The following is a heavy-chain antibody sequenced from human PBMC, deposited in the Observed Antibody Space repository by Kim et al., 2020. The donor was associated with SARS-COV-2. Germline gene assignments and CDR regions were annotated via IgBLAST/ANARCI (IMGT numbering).Heavy chain of an antibody. D-gene: IGHD2-2*02. CDR1: GGSISSSSYY. V-gene: IGHV4-39*01. CDR3: ARCLYCSSTSCYIGGYSNYGYNWFDP. Sequence: SETLSLTCTVSGGSISSSSYYWGWIRQPPGKGLEWIGSIYYSGSTYYNPSLKSRVTISVDTSKNQFSLKLSSVTAADTAVYYCARCLYCSSTSCYIGGYSNYGYNWFDPWGQGTLVTVSS. CDR2: IYYSGST. J-gene: IGHJ5*02.